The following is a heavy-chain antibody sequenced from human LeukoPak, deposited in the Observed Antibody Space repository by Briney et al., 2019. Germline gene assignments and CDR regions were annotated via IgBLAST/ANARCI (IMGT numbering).Heavy chain of an antibody. J-gene: IGHJ2*01. CDR1: GASISSYY. V-gene: IGHV4-59*01. CDR3: ARPSSTSRWYFDL. Sequence: PSETLSLTCTVSGASISSYYWSWIRQPPGKGLEWIAYISYSGSTNYNPSLKSRVTISVDTSKNQFSLKLTSVTAADTAVYYCARPSSTSRWYFDLWGRGTLATVSS. CDR2: ISYSGST. D-gene: IGHD2-2*01.